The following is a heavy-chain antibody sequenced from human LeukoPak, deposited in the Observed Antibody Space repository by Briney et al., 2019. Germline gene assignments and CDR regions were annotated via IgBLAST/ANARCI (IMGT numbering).Heavy chain of an antibody. V-gene: IGHV4-30-2*01. J-gene: IGHJ5*02. D-gene: IGHD6-6*01. CDR3: ARAIAARPNWFDP. CDR2: IYHSGST. CDR1: GGSISSGGYY. Sequence: PSQTLSLTCTVSGGSISSGGYYWSWIRQPPGKGLEWIGYIYHSGSTYYNPSLKSRVTISVDRSKNQFSLKLSSVTAADTAVYYCARAIAARPNWFDPWGQGTLVTVSS.